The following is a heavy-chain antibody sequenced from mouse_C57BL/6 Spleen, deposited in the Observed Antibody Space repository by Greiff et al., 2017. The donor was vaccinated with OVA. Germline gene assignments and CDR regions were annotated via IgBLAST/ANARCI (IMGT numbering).Heavy chain of an antibody. D-gene: IGHD2-2*01. CDR2: IYPRDGST. Sequence: VQLQESDAELVKPGASVKISCKVSGYTFTDHTIHWMKQRPEQGLEWIGYIYPRDGSTKYNEKFKGKATLTADKSSSTAYMQLNSLTSEDSAVYFCAREYGYDEGAMDYWGQGTSVTVSS. CDR3: AREYGYDEGAMDY. V-gene: IGHV1-78*01. CDR1: GYTFTDHT. J-gene: IGHJ4*01.